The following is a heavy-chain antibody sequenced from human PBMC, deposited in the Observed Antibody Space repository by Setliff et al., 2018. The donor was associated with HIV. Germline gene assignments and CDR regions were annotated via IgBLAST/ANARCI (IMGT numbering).Heavy chain of an antibody. CDR1: GESFSNYH. J-gene: IGHJ2*01. Sequence: SETLSLTCAVFGESFSNYHWNWFRQPPGGGLEWIGEISHSGNTDYNSSLRSRVTISVDTSKKQFSLEMRSLTAADTAIYYCARDQRLPGVQPPYWYFDLWGRGTLVTVSS. V-gene: IGHV4-34*01. CDR2: ISHSGNT. D-gene: IGHD2-2*01. CDR3: ARDQRLPGVQPPYWYFDL.